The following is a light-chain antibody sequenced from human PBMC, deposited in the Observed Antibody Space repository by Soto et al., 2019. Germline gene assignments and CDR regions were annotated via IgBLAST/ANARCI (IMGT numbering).Light chain of an antibody. J-gene: IGKJ5*01. Sequence: DIQVTQSPSSVSASVGDRVTITCRATQGISRWLAWYQQKPGKAPKLLIYAASNLQSGVPSRFSGSGSGTDFSLTISSLQPEDFATYYCQQANSFPITFGQGTRLEIK. CDR2: AAS. CDR3: QQANSFPIT. V-gene: IGKV1-12*01. CDR1: QGISRW.